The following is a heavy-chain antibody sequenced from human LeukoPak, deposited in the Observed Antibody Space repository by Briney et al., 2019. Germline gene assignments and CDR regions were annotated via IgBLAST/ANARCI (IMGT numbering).Heavy chain of an antibody. CDR3: ARFPRDGYNFFDY. CDR1: GGSISISSYY. CDR2: IYYSGST. Sequence: SETLSLTCTVSGGSISISSYYWGWIRQPPGKGLEWIGSIYYSGSTYYNPSLKSRVTISVDTSKNQFSLKLSSVTAADTAVYYCARFPRDGYNFFDYWGQGTLVTVSS. V-gene: IGHV4-39*01. J-gene: IGHJ4*02. D-gene: IGHD5-24*01.